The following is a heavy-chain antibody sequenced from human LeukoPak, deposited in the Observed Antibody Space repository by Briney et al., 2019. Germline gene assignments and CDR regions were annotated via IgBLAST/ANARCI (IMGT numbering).Heavy chain of an antibody. Sequence: SETLSLTCAVSGYSISSSNWWGWIRQPPGKGLEWIGYIYYSGSIYYNPSLKSRVTMSVDTSKNQFSLKLSSVTAVDTAVYYCARSGYGDYRYYFDYWGQGTLVTVSS. D-gene: IGHD4-17*01. CDR3: ARSGYGDYRYYFDY. CDR1: GYSISSSNW. J-gene: IGHJ4*02. V-gene: IGHV4-28*05. CDR2: IYYSGSI.